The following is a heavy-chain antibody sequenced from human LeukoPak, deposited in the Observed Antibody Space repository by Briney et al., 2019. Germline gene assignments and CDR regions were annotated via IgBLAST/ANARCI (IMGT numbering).Heavy chain of an antibody. CDR1: GYTFTGYY. D-gene: IGHD6-13*01. CDR3: ARYPFSSWYLWFDP. V-gene: IGHV1-2*02. CDR2: INPNSGGT. J-gene: IGHJ5*02. Sequence: GASVKVSCKASGYTFTGYYMHWVRQAPGQGLEWMGWINPNSGGTNYAQKFQGRVTTTRDTSISTAYMELSRLRSDDTAVYYCARYPFSSWYLWFDPWGQGTLVTVSS.